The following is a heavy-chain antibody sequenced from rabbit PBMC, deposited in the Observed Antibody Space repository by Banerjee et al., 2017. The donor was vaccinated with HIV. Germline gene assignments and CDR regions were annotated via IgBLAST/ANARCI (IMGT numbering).Heavy chain of an antibody. CDR3: ARGGNL. J-gene: IGHJ4*01. Sequence: QSLEESGGDLVKPGASLTLTCTASGLDFTSRHDMCWVRQAPGKGLEWIGCIYTGSGVTYYASWAKGRFTISKTSSTTVTLQMTSLTAADTAIYFCARGGNLWGPGTLVTVS. CDR2: IYTGSGVT. CDR1: GLDFTSRHD. V-gene: IGHV1S40*01.